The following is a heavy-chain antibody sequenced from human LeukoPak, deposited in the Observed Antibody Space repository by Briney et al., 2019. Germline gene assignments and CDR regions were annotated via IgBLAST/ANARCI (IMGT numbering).Heavy chain of an antibody. J-gene: IGHJ4*02. V-gene: IGHV4-31*03. D-gene: IGHD4-17*01. CDR1: GGSISSGGYY. CDR2: IHYSGST. Sequence: SETLSLTCTVSGGSISSGGYYWSWIRQHPGKGLEWIGYIHYSGSTYYNPSLKSRVTISVDTSKNQFSLKLSSVTAADTAVYYCARARNDYGDYLFDYWGQGTLVTVSS. CDR3: ARARNDYGDYLFDY.